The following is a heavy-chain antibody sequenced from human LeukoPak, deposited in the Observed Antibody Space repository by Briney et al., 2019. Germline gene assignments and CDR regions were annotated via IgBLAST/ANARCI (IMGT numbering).Heavy chain of an antibody. CDR3: ARSTDSWTNYYGMDV. CDR1: GFTFSSYS. J-gene: IGHJ6*02. V-gene: IGHV3-23*01. CDR2: ISGSGGST. D-gene: IGHD3/OR15-3a*01. Sequence: GGSLRLSCAASGFTFSSYSMNWVRQAPGKGLEWVSAISGSGGSTYYADSVKGRFTISRDNAKNTLYLQMNSLRAEDTAVYYCARSTDSWTNYYGMDVWGQGTTVTVSS.